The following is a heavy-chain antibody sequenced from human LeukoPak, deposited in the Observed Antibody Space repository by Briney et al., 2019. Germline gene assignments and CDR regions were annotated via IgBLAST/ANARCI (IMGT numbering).Heavy chain of an antibody. CDR1: GDSINDHY. D-gene: IGHD2-15*01. Sequence: SETLSLTCTVSGDSINDHYWSWIRQPPGEGLEWIGYIYSRVSTNYNPSLKSRVTISIDTSKSQFSLKLTSVTVADTGVYYCARQRCSGNTCYRVDQLYYMDVWGKGTTVTVSS. V-gene: IGHV4-4*09. CDR2: IYSRVST. CDR3: ARQRCSGNTCYRVDQLYYMDV. J-gene: IGHJ6*03.